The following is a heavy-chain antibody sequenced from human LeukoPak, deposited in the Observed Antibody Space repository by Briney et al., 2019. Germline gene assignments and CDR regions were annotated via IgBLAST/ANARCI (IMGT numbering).Heavy chain of an antibody. CDR2: INHSGST. J-gene: IGHJ4*02. CDR1: GGSFSGYY. Sequence: SQTLSLTCAVYGGSFSGYYWSWVRQPPGKGLEWIGEINHSGSTNYNPSLKSRVTMSVDTSKNQFSLKLSSVTAADTAVYYCARDRPNYYFDYWGQGTLVTVSS. CDR3: ARDRPNYYFDY. V-gene: IGHV4-34*01.